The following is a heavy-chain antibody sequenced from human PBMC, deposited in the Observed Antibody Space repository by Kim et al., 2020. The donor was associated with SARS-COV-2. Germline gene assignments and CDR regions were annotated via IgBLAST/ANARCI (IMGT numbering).Heavy chain of an antibody. J-gene: IGHJ4*02. Sequence: GGSLRLSCAASGFTFSNAWMSWVRQAPGKGLEWVGRIKSKTDGGTTDYAAPVKGRFTISRDDAKNTLYLQMNSLKTEDTAVYYCTTSSYGSGSYYKVGFDYWGQGTVLTVSS. D-gene: IGHD3-10*01. V-gene: IGHV3-15*01. CDR1: GFTFSNAW. CDR2: IKSKTDGGTT. CDR3: TTSSYGSGSYYKVGFDY.